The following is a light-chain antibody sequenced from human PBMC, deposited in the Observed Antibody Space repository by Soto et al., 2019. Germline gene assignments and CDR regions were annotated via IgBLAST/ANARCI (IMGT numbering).Light chain of an antibody. Sequence: DIQMTQSPSSLSASVGDRFTITFQASQDINKNLIWYQQKPGKAPKLLIYDASDLETGVPSRFSGSGSGTGFTFTISSLQPEDFATYYCQKYESLPLTCGQGKRLEIK. CDR2: DAS. CDR1: QDINKN. CDR3: QKYESLPLT. V-gene: IGKV1-33*01. J-gene: IGKJ5*01.